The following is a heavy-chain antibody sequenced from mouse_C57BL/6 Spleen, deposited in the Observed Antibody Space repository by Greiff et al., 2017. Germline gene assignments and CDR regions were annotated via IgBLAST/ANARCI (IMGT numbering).Heavy chain of an antibody. CDR1: GYAFSSSW. CDR2: IYPGDGDT. V-gene: IGHV1-82*01. J-gene: IGHJ4*01. Sequence: VQLQQSGPELVKPGASVKISCKASGYAFSSSWMNWVKQRPGKGLEWIGRIYPGDGDTNYNGKFKGKATLTADKSSSTAYMQLSSLTSEDSAVYFCARSAPAMDYWGQGTSVTVSS. CDR3: ARSAPAMDY.